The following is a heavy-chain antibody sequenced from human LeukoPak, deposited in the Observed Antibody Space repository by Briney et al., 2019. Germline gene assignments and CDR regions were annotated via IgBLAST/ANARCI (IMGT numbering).Heavy chain of an antibody. D-gene: IGHD3-22*01. V-gene: IGHV1-18*01. CDR1: GYTFTSYG. Sequence: ASVKVSCKASGYTFTSYGISWVRQAPGQGLEWMGWISAYNGNTNYAQKLQGRVTMTTDTSTSTAYMELRSLRSDDTAVYYCVRDQSLLPYYYDSSGYAPFDYWGQGTLVTVSS. CDR3: VRDQSLLPYYYDSSGYAPFDY. J-gene: IGHJ4*02. CDR2: ISAYNGNT.